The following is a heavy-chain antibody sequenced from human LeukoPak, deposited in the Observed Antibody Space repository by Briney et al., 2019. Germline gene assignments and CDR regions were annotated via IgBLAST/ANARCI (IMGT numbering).Heavy chain of an antibody. CDR3: AKGGDYDILTAYYNS. V-gene: IGHV3-23*01. J-gene: IGHJ4*02. CDR1: GFTFSSYG. Sequence: GGSLRLSCAASGFTFSSYGMSWVRQAPGKGLEWVSAISGSGGSTYYADSVKGRFTISRDNSKDTLYLRMNSLTAEDTAVYYCAKGGDYDILTAYYNSWGQGTLVTVSS. CDR2: ISGSGGST. D-gene: IGHD3-9*01.